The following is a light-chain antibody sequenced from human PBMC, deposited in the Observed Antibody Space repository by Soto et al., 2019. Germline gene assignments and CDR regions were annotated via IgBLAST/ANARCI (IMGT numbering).Light chain of an antibody. CDR1: QSVSSTF. V-gene: IGKV3-20*01. Sequence: EIVLTQSPGSLSLSPGERATLSCRASQSVSSTFFAWYQQRPGQAPRLLMYVASSRSTGIPERFSGSGSGTDFNLNISRLEPEDFAVYYCQQFDSSVTFGQGTKVEIK. J-gene: IGKJ1*01. CDR3: QQFDSSVT. CDR2: VAS.